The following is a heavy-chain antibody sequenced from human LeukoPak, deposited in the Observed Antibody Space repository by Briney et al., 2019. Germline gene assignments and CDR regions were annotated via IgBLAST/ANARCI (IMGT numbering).Heavy chain of an antibody. D-gene: IGHD4-17*01. V-gene: IGHV3-23*01. J-gene: IGHJ4*02. CDR1: GFTFSTYA. CDR2: ISDGGSDT. Sequence: GGSLRLSCAASGFTFSTYAMSWVRQAPGKGLAWVSTISDGGSDTHYADSVKGRFTISRDDSKNTLYLQMNSLRAEDTAVYYCAKALYGDYGRFDYWGQGTLVTVSS. CDR3: AKALYGDYGRFDY.